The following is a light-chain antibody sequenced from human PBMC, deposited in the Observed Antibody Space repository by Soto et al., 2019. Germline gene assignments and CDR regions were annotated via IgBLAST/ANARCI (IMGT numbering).Light chain of an antibody. CDR1: SSDVGGYNY. V-gene: IGLV2-8*01. Sequence: QSALTQPPSASGSPGQSVTISCTGTSSDVGGYNYVSWYQQHPGKAPKLMIYDVNKWPSGVPDRFSGSKSGNTASLTVSGLQADDEADYYCSSYAGSKNLIFGGGTQLTVL. CDR3: SSYAGSKNLI. CDR2: DVN. J-gene: IGLJ2*01.